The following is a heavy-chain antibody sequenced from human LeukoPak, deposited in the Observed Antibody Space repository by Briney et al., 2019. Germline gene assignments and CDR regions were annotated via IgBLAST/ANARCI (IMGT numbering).Heavy chain of an antibody. CDR1: GYSYGTYW. CDR2: IYTVGSDT. Sequence: GESLKISCKGSGYSYGTYWIGWVRQMHGKGLEWMGIIYTVGSDTRYSPSLQGQVTMSVDTSINTAYLHWSSLKASDTAMYYCGRNLGSGTKRQGFDNWGQGIMITVSS. D-gene: IGHD3-10*01. J-gene: IGHJ3*02. CDR3: GRNLGSGTKRQGFDN. V-gene: IGHV5-51*01.